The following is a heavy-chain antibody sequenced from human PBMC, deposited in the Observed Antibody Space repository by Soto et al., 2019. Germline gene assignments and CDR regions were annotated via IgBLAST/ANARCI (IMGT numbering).Heavy chain of an antibody. D-gene: IGHD3-3*01. J-gene: IGHJ4*02. CDR1: GFTFSSYG. Sequence: QVQLVESGGGVVQPGRSLRLSCAASGFTFSSYGMHWVRQDPGKGLEWVAVISYDGSNKYYADSVKGRFTISRDNSKNTMYLQMNSLRAEDTAVYYCAKGPYYDFWSGYIGDYWGQGTLVTVSS. CDR2: ISYDGSNK. V-gene: IGHV3-30*18. CDR3: AKGPYYDFWSGYIGDY.